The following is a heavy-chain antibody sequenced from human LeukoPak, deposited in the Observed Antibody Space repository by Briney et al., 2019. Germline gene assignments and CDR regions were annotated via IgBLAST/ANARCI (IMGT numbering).Heavy chain of an antibody. CDR3: ARGEPRYCSSTSCHYTTNDY. Sequence: GASVTVCCKASGYTFTGYYMHWVRQAPGQGLEWMGWINPNSGGTNYAQKFQGRVTMTRDTSISTAYMELSRLRSDDTAVYYCARGEPRYCSSTSCHYTTNDYWGQGTLVTVSS. V-gene: IGHV1-2*02. CDR2: INPNSGGT. CDR1: GYTFTGYY. J-gene: IGHJ4*02. D-gene: IGHD2-2*01.